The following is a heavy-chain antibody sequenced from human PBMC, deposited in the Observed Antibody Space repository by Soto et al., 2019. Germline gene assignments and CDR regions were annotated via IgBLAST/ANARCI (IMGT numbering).Heavy chain of an antibody. V-gene: IGHV4-59*08. Sequence: PSETLSLTCTVSGGSISSYYWSWIRQPPGKGLEWIGYIYYSGSTNYNPSLKSRVTISVDTSKNQFSLKLSSVTAADTAVYYCARHRAAVGPPFGYYYYGMDVWGKGTTVPVSS. CDR1: GGSISSYY. D-gene: IGHD6-13*01. J-gene: IGHJ6*04. CDR3: ARHRAAVGPPFGYYYYGMDV. CDR2: IYYSGST.